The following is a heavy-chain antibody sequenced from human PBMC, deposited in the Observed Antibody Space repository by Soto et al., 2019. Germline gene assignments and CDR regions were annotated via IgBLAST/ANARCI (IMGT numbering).Heavy chain of an antibody. V-gene: IGHV4-34*01. Sequence: QVHLQQWGAGLLKPSETLSLTCAVYGGSFSGYYWSWIRQPPGKGLEWIGEINHSGSTNYNPSLKSRVTISVDTSKNQFSLKLSSVTAAYTAVYYCARPDIVVVVAASNWYFDLWGRGTLVTVSS. CDR2: INHSGST. CDR1: GGSFSGYY. D-gene: IGHD2-15*01. J-gene: IGHJ2*01. CDR3: ARPDIVVVVAASNWYFDL.